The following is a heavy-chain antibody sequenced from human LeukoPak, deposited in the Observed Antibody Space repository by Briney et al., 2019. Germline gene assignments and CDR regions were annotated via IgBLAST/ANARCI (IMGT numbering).Heavy chain of an antibody. CDR1: GGPISSSNW. CDR2: IYHSGST. CDR3: ARDPSHYYDSSGYDGY. D-gene: IGHD3-22*01. Sequence: PSETLSLTCAVSGGPISSSNWWSWVRQPPGKGLEWIGEIYHSGSTNYNPSLKSRVTISVDKSKNQFSLKLSSVTAADTAVYYCARDPSHYYDSSGYDGYWGQGTLVTVSS. V-gene: IGHV4-4*02. J-gene: IGHJ4*02.